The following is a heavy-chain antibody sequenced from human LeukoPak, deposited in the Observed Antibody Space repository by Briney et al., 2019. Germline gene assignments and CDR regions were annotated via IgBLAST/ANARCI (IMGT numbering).Heavy chain of an antibody. Sequence: GGSLRLSCAASGFTFNNHAMSWVRQAPGKGLECVSAISGSGGSTYYADSAKGRFTISRDNSKNTLYLQMNSLRAEDTAVYYCAKEDCDYGDSTNFDYWGQGTLVTVSS. D-gene: IGHD4-17*01. CDR1: GFTFNNHA. CDR2: ISGSGGST. V-gene: IGHV3-23*01. J-gene: IGHJ4*02. CDR3: AKEDCDYGDSTNFDY.